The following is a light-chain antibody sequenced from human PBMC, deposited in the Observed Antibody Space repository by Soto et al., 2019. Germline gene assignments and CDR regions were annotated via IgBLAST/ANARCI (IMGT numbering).Light chain of an antibody. V-gene: IGKV1-9*01. CDR2: APS. CDR1: HDISSS. CDR3: HQVNSFPPFT. Sequence: DIQLTQSPSFLSASVGDRVTITCRASHDISSSLAWYQQKPGKDPKILMYAPSFVESWVPSRFSGIGPGTEFTLTISSLQPDDFATYDCHQVNSFPPFTFGGGTTVEIK. J-gene: IGKJ4*01.